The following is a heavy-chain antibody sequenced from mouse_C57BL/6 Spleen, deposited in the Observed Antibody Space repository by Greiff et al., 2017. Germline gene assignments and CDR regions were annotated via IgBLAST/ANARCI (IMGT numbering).Heavy chain of an antibody. Sequence: QVQLKQPGTELVKPGASVKLSCKASGYTFTSYWMHWVKQRPGQGLEWIGNINPSNGGTNYNEKFKSKATLTVDKSSSTAYMQLSSLTSEDSAVYYCARLGYGSSYYFDYWGQGTTLTVSS. CDR2: INPSNGGT. CDR1: GYTFTSYW. CDR3: ARLGYGSSYYFDY. J-gene: IGHJ2*01. V-gene: IGHV1-53*01. D-gene: IGHD1-1*01.